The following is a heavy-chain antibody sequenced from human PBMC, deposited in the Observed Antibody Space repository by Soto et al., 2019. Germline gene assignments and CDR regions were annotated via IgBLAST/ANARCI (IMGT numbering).Heavy chain of an antibody. Sequence: ASVKVSCKASGYTFTNYDINWARQANGQGLEWMGWMNANSGSAGYAQNFQGRVTLTRDTSTSTAYMELSGLRSEDTAMYYCARGGPAAGFDYWGQGTLVTVSS. CDR2: MNANSGSA. D-gene: IGHD6-13*01. J-gene: IGHJ4*02. CDR1: GYTFTNYD. CDR3: ARGGPAAGFDY. V-gene: IGHV1-8*01.